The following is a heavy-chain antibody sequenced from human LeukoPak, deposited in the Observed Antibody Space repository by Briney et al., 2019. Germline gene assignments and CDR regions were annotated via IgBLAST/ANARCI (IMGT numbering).Heavy chain of an antibody. J-gene: IGHJ4*02. V-gene: IGHV3-23*01. CDR2: ISGSGDST. Sequence: PGGSLRLSCAASGFTFSNYAMSWVRQAPGKGLEWVSGISGSGDSTYYADSVKGRFTISRDNDKSSLYLQMNSLRGEDTAVYFCARVGGSWELILWGQGTLLTVS. CDR1: GFTFSNYA. CDR3: ARVGGSWELIL. D-gene: IGHD2-15*01.